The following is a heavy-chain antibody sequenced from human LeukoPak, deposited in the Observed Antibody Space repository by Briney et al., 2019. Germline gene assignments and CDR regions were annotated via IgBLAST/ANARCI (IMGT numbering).Heavy chain of an antibody. V-gene: IGHV1-69*05. D-gene: IGHD3-22*01. J-gene: IGHJ4*02. CDR1: GGTFSIYA. CDR2: IIPIFGTA. CDR3: ARGKYYYDSSGYYFYYFDY. Sequence: SVKVSCKASGGTFSIYAISWVRQAPGQGLGWMGGIIPIFGTANYAQKVQGRGTITTDESTSTAYMELSSLRSEDTAVYYCARGKYYYDSSGYYFYYFDYWGQGTLVTVSS.